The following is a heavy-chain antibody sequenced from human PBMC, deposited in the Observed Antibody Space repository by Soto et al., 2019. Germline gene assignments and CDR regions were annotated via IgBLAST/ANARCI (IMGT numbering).Heavy chain of an antibody. CDR3: ARDLFIAVPAATNWFDP. D-gene: IGHD2-2*01. Sequence: QSQTLSLTCAISGDSVSSNSAAWNWIRQSPSRGLEWLGRTYYRSKWYNDYAVSVKSRITINPDTSKNQFSLQLNSVTPEDTAVYYCARDLFIAVPAATNWFDPWGQGTLVTVSS. V-gene: IGHV6-1*01. CDR1: GDSVSSNSAA. J-gene: IGHJ5*02. CDR2: TYYRSKWYN.